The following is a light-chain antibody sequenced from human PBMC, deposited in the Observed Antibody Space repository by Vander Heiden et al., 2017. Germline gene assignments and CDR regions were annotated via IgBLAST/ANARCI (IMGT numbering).Light chain of an antibody. CDR3: QQDDSYPLLT. CDR2: AAS. CDR1: QGISSY. J-gene: IGKJ4*01. Sequence: IRMTHFPSSFSASTGDRVTITCRASQGISSYLAWYQQKPGKAPKLLIYAASTLQSGVPSRFSGSGSGTDFTLTISCLQSEDFATYYCQQDDSYPLLTFGGGTKVEIK. V-gene: IGKV1-8*01.